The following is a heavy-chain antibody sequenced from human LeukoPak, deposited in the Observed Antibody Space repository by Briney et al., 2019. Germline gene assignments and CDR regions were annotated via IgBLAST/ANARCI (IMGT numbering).Heavy chain of an antibody. J-gene: IGHJ4*02. CDR1: GFTFSSYW. Sequence: GGSLRLSCAASGFTFSSYWMTWVRQAPGKGLEWVANIKQDGSEKYYVDSVKGRFTISRDNTKNSLYLQMNSLRVEDTAVYYCAKRRYSSNWPYYFDYWGQGTLVTVSS. V-gene: IGHV3-7*01. CDR3: AKRRYSSNWPYYFDY. CDR2: IKQDGSEK. D-gene: IGHD6-13*01.